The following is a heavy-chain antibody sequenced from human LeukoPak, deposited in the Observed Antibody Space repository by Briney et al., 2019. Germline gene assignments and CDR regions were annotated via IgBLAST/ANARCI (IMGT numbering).Heavy chain of an antibody. D-gene: IGHD6-19*01. Sequence: GASVNVSCKASGGTFSSYAISWVRQAPGQGLEWMGGIIPIFGTANYAQKFQGRVTITADESTSTAYMELSSLRSEDTAVYYCASPRDTIAVAATEFDYWGQGTLVTVSS. CDR1: GGTFSSYA. CDR3: ASPRDTIAVAATEFDY. V-gene: IGHV1-69*13. J-gene: IGHJ4*02. CDR2: IIPIFGTA.